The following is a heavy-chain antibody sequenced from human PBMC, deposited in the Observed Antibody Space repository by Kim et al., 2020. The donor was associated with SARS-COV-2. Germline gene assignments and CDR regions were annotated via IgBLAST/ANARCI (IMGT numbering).Heavy chain of an antibody. CDR1: ADSVSNNNW. V-gene: IGHV4-4*02. D-gene: IGHD3-16*01. CDR3: GRGRKEMSPYHYQYGMD. J-gene: IGHJ6*01. CDR2: IYRDGRT. Sequence: SETLSLTCGVSADSVSNNNWWTWVRQAPGKGLEWIGEIYRDGRTSYKPSLKGRVTISVDKSKNQFYLKVTSVTPADTAVYFCGRGRKEMSPYHYQYGMD.